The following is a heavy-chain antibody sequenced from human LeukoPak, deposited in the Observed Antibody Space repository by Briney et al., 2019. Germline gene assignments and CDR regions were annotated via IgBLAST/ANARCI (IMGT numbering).Heavy chain of an antibody. CDR3: ANPAGYFDSSGYDVDY. CDR1: GFTLSTYA. CDR2: IVGSSGNT. J-gene: IGHJ4*02. Sequence: GGSLRLSCAVSGFTLSTYAMTWVRQAPGKGLEWVSSIVGSSGNTYYADSVKGRFTISGDNSKNTLYLQMSSLRAEDTAVYYCANPAGYFDSSGYDVDYWSQGTLVTVSS. V-gene: IGHV3-23*01. D-gene: IGHD3-22*01.